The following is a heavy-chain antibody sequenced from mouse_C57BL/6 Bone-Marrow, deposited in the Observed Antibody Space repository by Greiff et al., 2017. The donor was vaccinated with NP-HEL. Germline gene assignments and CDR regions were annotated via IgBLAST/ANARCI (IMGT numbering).Heavy chain of an antibody. D-gene: IGHD2-2*01. Sequence: QVQLKESGAELARPGASVKLSCKASGYTFTSYGISWVKQRTGQGLEWIGEIYPRSGNTYYNEKFKGKATLTADKSSSTAYMELRSLTSEDSAVYVCARGGLRLGDYWGQGTTLTVSS. J-gene: IGHJ2*01. CDR2: IYPRSGNT. CDR1: GYTFTSYG. V-gene: IGHV1-81*01. CDR3: ARGGLRLGDY.